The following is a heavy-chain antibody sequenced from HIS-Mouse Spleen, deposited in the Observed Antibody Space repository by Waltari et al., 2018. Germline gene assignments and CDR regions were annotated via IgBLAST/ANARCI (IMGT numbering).Heavy chain of an antibody. CDR3: ARGTYYYGSGSLSFDY. D-gene: IGHD3-10*01. J-gene: IGHJ4*02. CDR2: INHSGST. CDR1: GGSFSGYY. V-gene: IGHV4-34*01. Sequence: QVQLQQWGAGLLKPSETLSLTCAVYGGSFSGYYWSWIRQPPGKGLGWIGEINHSGSTNYTPTHTSRVTISVDTSKNQFSLKLSSVTAADTAVYYCARGTYYYGSGSLSFDYWGQGTLVTVSS.